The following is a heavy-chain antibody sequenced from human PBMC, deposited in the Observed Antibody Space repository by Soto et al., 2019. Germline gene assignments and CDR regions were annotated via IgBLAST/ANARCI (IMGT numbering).Heavy chain of an antibody. CDR1: GGTFSSYA. V-gene: IGHV1-69*13. CDR2: IIPIFGTA. D-gene: IGHD3-10*01. Sequence: SVKVSCKASGGTFSSYAISWVRQAPGQGLEWMGGIIPIFGTANYAQKFQGRVTITADESTSTAYMELSSLRSEDTAVYYCARPGSGSYTYYYYGMDVWGQGTTVTVSS. J-gene: IGHJ6*02. CDR3: ARPGSGSYTYYYYGMDV.